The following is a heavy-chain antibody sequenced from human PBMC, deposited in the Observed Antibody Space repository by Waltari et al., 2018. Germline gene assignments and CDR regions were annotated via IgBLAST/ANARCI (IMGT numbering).Heavy chain of an antibody. D-gene: IGHD3-22*01. CDR1: GFTFSSYA. CDR2: ISGSGGST. V-gene: IGHV3-23*01. CDR3: AKHPTYYYDSSGYSHFDY. Sequence: EVQLLESGGGLVQPGGSLRLSCAASGFTFSSYAMSWVRKAPGKGLEWVSAISGSGGSTYYADSVKGRFTISRDNSKNTLYLQMNSLRAEDTAVYYCAKHPTYYYDSSGYSHFDYWGQGTLVTVSS. J-gene: IGHJ4*02.